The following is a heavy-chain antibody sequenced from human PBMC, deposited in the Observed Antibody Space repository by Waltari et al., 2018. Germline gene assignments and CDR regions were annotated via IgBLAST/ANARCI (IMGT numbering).Heavy chain of an antibody. V-gene: IGHV3-23*03. J-gene: IGHJ3*02. D-gene: IGHD6-13*01. Sequence: VQLLDSGGGLVRPGGSLRLSCAASGFTFSTYATLWVRQAPGKGMEWGSVIYSGGSTYYADSVKGRFTISRDNSKNTLYLQMNSLRAEDTAVYYCAKDQQPSDAFDIWGQGTMVTVSS. CDR2: IYSGGST. CDR1: GFTFSTYA. CDR3: AKDQQPSDAFDI.